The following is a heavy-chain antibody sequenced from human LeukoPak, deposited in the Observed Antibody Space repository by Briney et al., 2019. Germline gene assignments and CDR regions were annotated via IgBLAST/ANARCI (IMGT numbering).Heavy chain of an antibody. V-gene: IGHV7-4-1*02. J-gene: IGHJ4*02. CDR3: ARGAGYSRGNFDY. CDR2: INTNTGNP. Sequence: ASVKVSCKGSGYTFNNFAINWVRQAPGQGLEWMGWINTNTGNPTFAQGFTGRFVFSLDTSVSTAYLQISSLRAEDTAVYYCARGAGYSRGNFDYWGQGTLVTVSS. D-gene: IGHD3-9*01. CDR1: GYTFNNFA.